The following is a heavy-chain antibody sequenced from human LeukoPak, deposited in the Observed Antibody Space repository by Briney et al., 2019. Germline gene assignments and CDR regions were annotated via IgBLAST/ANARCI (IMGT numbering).Heavy chain of an antibody. CDR3: ARTAKVLLWFGESAADNYFDY. D-gene: IGHD3-10*01. CDR1: GFTFSTYW. CDR2: INSDGSST. V-gene: IGHV3-74*01. J-gene: IGHJ4*02. Sequence: PGGSLRLSCAASGFTFSTYWMHWVRQAPGKGLVWASRINSDGSSTSYADSVKGRFTISRDNAKNTLYLQMNSLRAEDTAVYYCARTAKVLLWFGESAADNYFDYWGQGTLVTVSS.